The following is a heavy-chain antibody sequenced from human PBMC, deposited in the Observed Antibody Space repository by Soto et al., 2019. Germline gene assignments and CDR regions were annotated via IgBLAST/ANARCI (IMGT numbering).Heavy chain of an antibody. CDR2: MNPNSGNT. J-gene: IGHJ6*03. CDR1: GYTFTSYD. Sequence: ASVKVSCKASGYTFTSYDINWVRQATGQGLEWMGWMNPNSGNTGYAQKFQGRVTMTRNTSISTAYMELSSLRSEDTAVYYCARAKGTITIFGVPYYYYMDVWGKGTTVTVSS. CDR3: ARAKGTITIFGVPYYYYMDV. D-gene: IGHD3-3*01. V-gene: IGHV1-8*01.